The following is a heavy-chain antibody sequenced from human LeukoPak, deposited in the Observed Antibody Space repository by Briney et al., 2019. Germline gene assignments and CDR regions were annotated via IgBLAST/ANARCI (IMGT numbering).Heavy chain of an antibody. D-gene: IGHD7-27*01. Sequence: GGSLRLSCAASGFTFDDCAMHWVRQAPGKGLEWVSGISWNSGSIGYADSVKGRFTISRDNAKNSLYLQMNSLRAEDTALYYCAKGLTGEPAYNWFDPWGQGTLVTVSS. V-gene: IGHV3-9*01. CDR2: ISWNSGSI. CDR3: AKGLTGEPAYNWFDP. CDR1: GFTFDDCA. J-gene: IGHJ5*02.